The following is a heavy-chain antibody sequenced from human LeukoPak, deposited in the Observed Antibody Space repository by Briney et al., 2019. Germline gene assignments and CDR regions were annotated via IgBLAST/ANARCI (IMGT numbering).Heavy chain of an antibody. Sequence: GGSLRLSCAASGFTVSSYYMSWVRQAPGKGLEWVSVIYSGGSTYYADSVKGRFTISRDNSKNTLYLQMNSLRAEDTAVYYCASIYCGGDCYYYYYGMDVWGQGTTVTVSS. J-gene: IGHJ6*02. CDR3: ASIYCGGDCYYYYYGMDV. CDR1: GFTVSSYY. V-gene: IGHV3-53*01. CDR2: IYSGGST. D-gene: IGHD2-21*02.